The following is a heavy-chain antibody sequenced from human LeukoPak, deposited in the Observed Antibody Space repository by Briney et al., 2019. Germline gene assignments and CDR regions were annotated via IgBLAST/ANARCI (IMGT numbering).Heavy chain of an antibody. D-gene: IGHD3-10*01. J-gene: IGHJ5*02. CDR2: INPNSGGT. V-gene: IGHV1-2*06. CDR1: GYTFTGFY. CDR3: ATDGVYFGGGLNWFDP. Sequence: PGASVKVSCKASGYTFTGFYMHWVRQAPGQGLEWMGRINPNSGGTNYAQKFQGRVTMTSDTSISTAFMELSTLRSDDTAIYFCATDGVYFGGGLNWFDPWGQGTLVTVSS.